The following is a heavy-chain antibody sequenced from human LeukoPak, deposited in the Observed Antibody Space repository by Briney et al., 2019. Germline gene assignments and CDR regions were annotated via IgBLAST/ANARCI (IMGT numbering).Heavy chain of an antibody. CDR1: GYTFTSYG. Sequence: EASVKVSCKASGYTFTSYGISWVRQAPGQGLEWMGWISAYNGNTNYAQKLQGRVTMTTDTSTSTAYMELRSLRSDDTAVYYCARGRTGGRHPNNWFDPWGQGTLVTVSS. V-gene: IGHV1-18*01. J-gene: IGHJ5*02. D-gene: IGHD1-26*01. CDR2: ISAYNGNT. CDR3: ARGRTGGRHPNNWFDP.